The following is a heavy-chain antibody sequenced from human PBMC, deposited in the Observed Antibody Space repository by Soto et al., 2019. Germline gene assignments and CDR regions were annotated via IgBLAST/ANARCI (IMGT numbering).Heavy chain of an antibody. D-gene: IGHD1-26*01. CDR3: VREDGLVGSNSAFDY. Sequence: EVQVVESGGGLVKPGGSLRLSCATSGFSFSTYNMNWVRQAPGKGLEWVSSINGRSNYKYYTDSVKARFAISRDIPNNSLYLQMDSLRVEDTAVYYCVREDGLVGSNSAFDYWGQGTLVTVSS. CDR2: INGRSNYK. J-gene: IGHJ4*02. V-gene: IGHV3-21*02. CDR1: GFSFSTYN.